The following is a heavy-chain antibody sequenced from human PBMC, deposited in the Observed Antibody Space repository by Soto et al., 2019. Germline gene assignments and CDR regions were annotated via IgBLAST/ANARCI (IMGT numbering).Heavy chain of an antibody. D-gene: IGHD6-13*01. CDR1: GFTFSSYA. V-gene: IGHV3-23*01. J-gene: IGHJ4*02. CDR3: AKENGYSSSWFEFDY. Sequence: EVQLLESGGALVQPGGSLRLSCAASGFTFSSYAMSWVRQAPGKGLEWVCAISGSGGSTYYADSVKGRFTISRDNSKNTLYLQMNSLRAEDTAVYNCAKENGYSSSWFEFDYWGQGTLVTVS. CDR2: ISGSGGST.